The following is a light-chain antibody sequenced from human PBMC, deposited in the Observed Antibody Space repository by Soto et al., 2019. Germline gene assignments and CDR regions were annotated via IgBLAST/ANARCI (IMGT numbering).Light chain of an antibody. Sequence: QSVLTQPPSVSGAPGQRVTISCTGSSSNIGAGYDVHWYQQLPGTAPKLLIYGNSNRPSGVPDRFSGSKSGTSASLAITGLQAEDDADYYCQSYDSSLSGVVFGRGTKLTVL. CDR2: GNS. CDR3: QSYDSSLSGVV. J-gene: IGLJ2*01. V-gene: IGLV1-40*01. CDR1: SSNIGAGYD.